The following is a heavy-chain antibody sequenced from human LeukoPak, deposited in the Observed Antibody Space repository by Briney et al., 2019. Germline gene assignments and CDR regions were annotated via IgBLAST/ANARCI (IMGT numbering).Heavy chain of an antibody. CDR1: GLTFSSYW. J-gene: IGHJ4*02. V-gene: IGHV3-74*01. Sequence: QPGGSLRLSCAASGLTFSSYWMHWVRQAPGKGLVWVSSINSDGSSIRYADSVKGRFTISRDNAKNTLYLQMNSLRAEDTAVYYCARLPTGSSLHYWGQGTLVTVSS. CDR2: INSDGSSI. CDR3: ARLPTGSSLHY. D-gene: IGHD6-6*01.